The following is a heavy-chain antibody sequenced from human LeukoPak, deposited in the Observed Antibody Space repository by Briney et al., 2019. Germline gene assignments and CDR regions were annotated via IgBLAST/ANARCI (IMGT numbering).Heavy chain of an antibody. D-gene: IGHD3-9*01. J-gene: IGHJ4*02. CDR2: IYYSGST. CDR1: GGSISSGGYY. Sequence: SQTLSLTCTVSGGSISSGGYYWSWIRQHPGKGLEWIGYIYYSGSTYYNPSLKSRVTISVDTSKNQFSLKLSSVTAADTAVYYCARGGDDILTGYSFDYWGQGTLVTVSS. V-gene: IGHV4-31*03. CDR3: ARGGDDILTGYSFDY.